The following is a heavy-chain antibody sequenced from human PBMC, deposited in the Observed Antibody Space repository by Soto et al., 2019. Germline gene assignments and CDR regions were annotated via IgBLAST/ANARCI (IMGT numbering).Heavy chain of an antibody. D-gene: IGHD4-17*01. Sequence: QVQLVESGGGVVRPGRSLRLSCAATGFSFSTHGMHWVRQAPGKGLEWVAVIVKDGSEQDYSDSVKGRFTISRDNSKNTLYLQMNNLRADDTAVYYCARDDNYADHGLDHWGQGILVTVSS. CDR1: GFSFSTHG. V-gene: IGHV3-33*01. CDR3: ARDDNYADHGLDH. J-gene: IGHJ4*02. CDR2: IVKDGSEQ.